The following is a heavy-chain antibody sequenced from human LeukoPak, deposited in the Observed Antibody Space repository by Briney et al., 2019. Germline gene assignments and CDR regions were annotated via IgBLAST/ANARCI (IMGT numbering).Heavy chain of an antibody. CDR1: GYTFTGYY. V-gene: IGHV1-2*02. CDR3: ARVGDGYNRNDAFDI. D-gene: IGHD5-24*01. J-gene: IGHJ3*02. Sequence: ASVKVSCKASGYTFTGYYMHWVRQAPGQGLEWMGWINPNSGGTNYAQKFQGRVTMTRDTSISTAYMELSRLRSDDTAVYYCARVGDGYNRNDAFDIWGQGTMVTVSS. CDR2: INPNSGGT.